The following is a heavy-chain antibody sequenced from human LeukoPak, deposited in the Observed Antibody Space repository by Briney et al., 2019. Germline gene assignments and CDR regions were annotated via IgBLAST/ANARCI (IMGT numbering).Heavy chain of an antibody. J-gene: IGHJ6*02. D-gene: IGHD1-14*01. CDR2: IIPIFGTA. CDR3: ARDRTPGPYYYYGMDV. CDR1: GGTFSSYA. V-gene: IGHV1-69*13. Sequence: GASVNVSCKASGGTFSSYAISWVRQAPGQGLEWMGGIIPIFGTANYAQKFQGRVTITADESTSTVYMELSSLRSEDTAVYYCARDRTPGPYYYYGMDVWGQGTTVTVSS.